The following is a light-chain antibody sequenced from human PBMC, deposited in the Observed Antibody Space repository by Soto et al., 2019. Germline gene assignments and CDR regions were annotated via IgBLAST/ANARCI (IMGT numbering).Light chain of an antibody. J-gene: IGKJ3*01. CDR3: QQYDTSPFT. V-gene: IGKV3-20*01. CDR2: ATS. Sequence: EIVLTQSPGTLSLSPGERATLSCRASQSISSSYLAWYQHKPGQAPRLLLFATSIRATGIPDRISGSGSGTDFTHSIRRLEPEHFAVYYCQQYDTSPFTFGPGTKVDIK. CDR1: QSISSSY.